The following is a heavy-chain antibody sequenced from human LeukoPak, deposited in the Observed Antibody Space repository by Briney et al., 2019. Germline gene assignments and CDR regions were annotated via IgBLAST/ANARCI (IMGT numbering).Heavy chain of an antibody. Sequence: GGSLRLSCAASGFTVSSKYMSWVRQAPGKGLEWVSVIYGGGSTYYADSVKGRFTISRDNSKNTLYLQMNSLRAEDTAVYYCARGCSSTSCYGFDYWGQGTLVTVSS. CDR2: IYGGGST. D-gene: IGHD2-2*01. CDR3: ARGCSSTSCYGFDY. J-gene: IGHJ4*02. CDR1: GFTVSSKY. V-gene: IGHV3-53*01.